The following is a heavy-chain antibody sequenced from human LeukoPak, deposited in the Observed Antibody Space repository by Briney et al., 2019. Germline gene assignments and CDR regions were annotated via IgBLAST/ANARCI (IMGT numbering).Heavy chain of an antibody. Sequence: SETLSLTCTVSGGSISSSSYYWGWIRQPPGKGLEWIGSIYYSGSTYYNPSLKSRVTISVDTSKNQFSLKLSSVTAADTAVYYCASRSSGWTFDYWGQGTLVTVSS. CDR1: GGSISSSSYY. D-gene: IGHD6-19*01. V-gene: IGHV4-39*01. J-gene: IGHJ4*02. CDR3: ASRSSGWTFDY. CDR2: IYYSGST.